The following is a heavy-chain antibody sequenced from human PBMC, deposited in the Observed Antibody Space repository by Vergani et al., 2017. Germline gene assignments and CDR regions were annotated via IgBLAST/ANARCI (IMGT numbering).Heavy chain of an antibody. Sequence: QVQLVQSGAEVKKPGSSVKVSCKASGGTFSSYAISWVRQAPGQGLEWMGGIIPIFGTANYAQKFQGRVTITADKSTSTAYMELSSLRSEDTDVYYCAGSAAYYGFWSGYGPHYCYYGIDVWGQGTTVTVSS. CDR1: GGTFSSYA. CDR2: IIPIFGTA. CDR3: AGSAAYYGFWSGYGPHYCYYGIDV. V-gene: IGHV1-69*06. D-gene: IGHD3-3*01. J-gene: IGHJ6*02.